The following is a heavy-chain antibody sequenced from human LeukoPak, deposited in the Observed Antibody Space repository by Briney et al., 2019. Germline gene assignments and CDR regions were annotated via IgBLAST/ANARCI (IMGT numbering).Heavy chain of an antibody. CDR3: ARVVVVAATPIGIDY. CDR1: GYTFTGYY. V-gene: IGHV1-2*02. D-gene: IGHD2-15*01. J-gene: IGHJ4*02. CDR2: INPNSGGT. Sequence: ASVKVSCKASGYTFTGYYMHWVRQAPGQGLEWMGWINPNSGGTNYAQKFQGRVAMTRDTSISTAYMELSRLRSDDTAVYYCARVVVVAATPIGIDYRGQGTLVTVSS.